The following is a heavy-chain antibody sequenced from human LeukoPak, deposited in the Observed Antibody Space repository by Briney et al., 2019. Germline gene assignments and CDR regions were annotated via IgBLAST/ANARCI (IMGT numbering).Heavy chain of an antibody. CDR3: ARGGTYYYQYYYMDV. D-gene: IGHD1-7*01. V-gene: IGHV3-30*01. CDR2: MPFDGSHI. Sequence: GGSLRLSCAASQFTFNLHAMNWVRQAPGKGLDWVAVMPFDGSHIYYADSVKGRFTISRDNSNNTLFLQMNSLNADDTAVYYCARGGTYYYQYYYMDVWGKGTTVTVSS. CDR1: QFTFNLHA. J-gene: IGHJ6*03.